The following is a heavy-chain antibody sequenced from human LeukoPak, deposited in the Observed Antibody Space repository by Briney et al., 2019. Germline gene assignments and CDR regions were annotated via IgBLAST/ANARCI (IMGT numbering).Heavy chain of an antibody. CDR2: ISGSGSST. D-gene: IGHD1-26*01. Sequence: PGGSLRLSCAASGFTFSSYAMTWVRQAPGRGLERVSSISGSGSSTYYADSVKGRFTISRDNSNNTVYLQMNSLRAEDTSLYYCAKDLGGSYDAYFFNFWGQGTLVTVSS. CDR3: AKDLGGSYDAYFFNF. CDR1: GFTFSSYA. V-gene: IGHV3-23*01. J-gene: IGHJ4*02.